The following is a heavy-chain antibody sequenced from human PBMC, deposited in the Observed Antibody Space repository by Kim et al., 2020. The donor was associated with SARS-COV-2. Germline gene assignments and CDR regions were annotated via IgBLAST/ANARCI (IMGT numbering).Heavy chain of an antibody. CDR3: ARAGCTNGVCHNDY. J-gene: IGHJ4*02. CDR1: GFTFSSYG. D-gene: IGHD2-8*01. CDR2: IWYDGSNK. V-gene: IGHV3-33*01. Sequence: GGSLRLSCAASGFTFSSYGMHWVRQAPGKGLEWVAVIWYDGSNKYYADSVKGRFTISRDNSKNTLYLQMNSLRAEDTAVYYCARAGCTNGVCHNDYWGQGTLVTVSS.